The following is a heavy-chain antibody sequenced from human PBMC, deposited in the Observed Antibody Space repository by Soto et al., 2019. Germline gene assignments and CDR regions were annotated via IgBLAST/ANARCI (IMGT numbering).Heavy chain of an antibody. V-gene: IGHV3-33*01. CDR1: GFTFSSYG. Sequence: QVQLVESGGGVVQPGRSLRLSCAASGFTFSSYGMHWVRQAPGKGLEWVAVIWYDGSNKYYADSVKGRFTISRDNSKNTLYLQMNSLRAEDTAVYYCARVRSHGDAFDIWGQGTMVTVSS. CDR2: IWYDGSNK. CDR3: ARVRSHGDAFDI. J-gene: IGHJ3*02.